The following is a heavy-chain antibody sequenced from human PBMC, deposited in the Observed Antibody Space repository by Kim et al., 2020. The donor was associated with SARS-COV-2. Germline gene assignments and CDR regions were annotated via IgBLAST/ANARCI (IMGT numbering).Heavy chain of an antibody. Sequence: GGSLRLSCAASGFTFSSYGMHWVRQAPGKGLEWVALIWYDGSNKYYADSVKGRFTISRDNSENTLYLQMNSLSAEDTAVYYCARSGYSSGWSNNWFDPWG. CDR3: ARSGYSSGWSNNWFDP. CDR1: GFTFSSYG. CDR2: IWYDGSNK. D-gene: IGHD6-19*01. J-gene: IGHJ5*02. V-gene: IGHV3-33*01.